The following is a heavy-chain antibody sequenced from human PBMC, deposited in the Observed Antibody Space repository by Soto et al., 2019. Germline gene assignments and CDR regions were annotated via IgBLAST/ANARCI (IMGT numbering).Heavy chain of an antibody. CDR3: ATLEAKTLPFES. D-gene: IGHD1-26*01. CDR1: GGSFSEVA. CDR2: IIPVVGTT. J-gene: IGHJ4*02. Sequence: QVQLVQSGAEVKKPGSSVTVSCKASGGSFSEVAISWVRQAPGQGLEWMGRIIPVVGTTDYTQKFQGRLTILADESTNTAYMELSRLRSEDTGVYYCATLEAKTLPFESWGQGPLVTVSS. V-gene: IGHV1-69*01.